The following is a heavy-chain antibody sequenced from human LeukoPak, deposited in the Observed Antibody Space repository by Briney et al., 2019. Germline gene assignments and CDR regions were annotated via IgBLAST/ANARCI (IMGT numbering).Heavy chain of an antibody. CDR3: AKGIAVSGSPFYDAFDI. V-gene: IGHV4-4*07. CDR2: IYTSGST. Sequence: PSETLSLTCTVSGGSISSYYWSWIRQPAGKGLEWIGRIYTSGSTNYNPSLKSRVTMSADTSKNQFSLKLSSVTAADTAVYYCAKGIAVSGSPFYDAFDIWGQGTMVTVSS. D-gene: IGHD6-19*01. J-gene: IGHJ3*02. CDR1: GGSISSYY.